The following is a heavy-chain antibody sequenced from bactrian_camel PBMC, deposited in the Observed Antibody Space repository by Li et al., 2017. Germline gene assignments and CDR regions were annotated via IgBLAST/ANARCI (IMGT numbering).Heavy chain of an antibody. CDR2: HYTGTATT. CDR1: LYIYSSYC. Sequence: HVQLVESGGGSVQAGGSLRLSCEISLYIYSSYCMGWFRQAPGKEREAVAAHYTGTATTYVADSVKGRFTIARDNAKNTVWLQMNSLKPEDTAMYYCAAIHRPYGENRCPPAVLDAADFGYWGQGTQVTVS. D-gene: IGHD6*01. V-gene: IGHV3S1*01. J-gene: IGHJ6*01. CDR3: AAIHRPYGENRCPPAVLDAADFGY.